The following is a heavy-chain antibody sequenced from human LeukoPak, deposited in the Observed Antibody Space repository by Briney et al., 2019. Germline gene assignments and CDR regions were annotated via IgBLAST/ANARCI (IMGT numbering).Heavy chain of an antibody. CDR2: INHSGST. V-gene: IGHV4-38-2*01. D-gene: IGHD2-2*01. J-gene: IGHJ5*02. Sequence: SETLSLTCAVSGYSISSGYYWGWIRQPPGKGLEWIGEINHSGSTNYNPSLKSRVTISVDTSKNQFSLKLSSVTAADTAVYYCASLLIYCSSTSCIKQWFDPWGQGTLVTVSS. CDR1: GYSISSGYY. CDR3: ASLLIYCSSTSCIKQWFDP.